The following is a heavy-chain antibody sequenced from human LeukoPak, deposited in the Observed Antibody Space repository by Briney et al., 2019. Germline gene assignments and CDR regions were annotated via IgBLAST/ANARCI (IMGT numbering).Heavy chain of an antibody. CDR2: MNPNSGNT. D-gene: IGHD3-3*01. CDR1: GNTFTSSD. Sequence: ASVKVSCKASGNTFTSSDIIWVRQATGQGLEWMGWMNPNSGNTGYAQKFQGRVTITRNTSISTAYMELSSLRSEDTAVYYCESVRVFGVVINVYWGQGTLVTVSS. V-gene: IGHV1-8*03. J-gene: IGHJ4*02. CDR3: ESVRVFGVVINVY.